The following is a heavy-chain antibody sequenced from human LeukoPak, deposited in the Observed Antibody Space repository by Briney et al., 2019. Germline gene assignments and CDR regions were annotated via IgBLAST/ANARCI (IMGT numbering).Heavy chain of an antibody. CDR1: GGSISSYY. D-gene: IGHD1-26*01. V-gene: IGHV4-59*01. CDR3: ARDASPVGATDY. CDR2: IYYSGST. Sequence: SETLSLTCTVSGGSISSYYWSWIRQPSGKGLEWIGYIYYSGSTNYNPSLKSRVTISVDTSKNQFSLKLSSVTAADTAVYYCARDASPVGATDYWGQGALVTVSS. J-gene: IGHJ4*02.